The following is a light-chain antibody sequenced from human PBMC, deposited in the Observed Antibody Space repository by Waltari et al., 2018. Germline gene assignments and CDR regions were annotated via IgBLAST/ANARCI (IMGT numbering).Light chain of an antibody. J-gene: IGKJ4*01. CDR3: QQYYATPRT. CDR1: QSLLYSSNNKNP. CDR2: WAS. Sequence: DIVMTQSPDSLAVYLGEKATPNCRSSQSLLYSSNNKNPLAWYQQKQGQPPKMLIYWASTRESGVPDRFSGSGSGTDFTLSISSLQAEDVATYFCQQYYATPRTFGGGTKVELK. V-gene: IGKV4-1*01.